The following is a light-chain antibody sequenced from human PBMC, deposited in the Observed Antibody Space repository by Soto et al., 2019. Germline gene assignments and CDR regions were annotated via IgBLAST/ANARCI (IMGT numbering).Light chain of an antibody. CDR1: QSVKTF. Sequence: EIVLTQSPATLSLSPGERATLSCRASQSVKTFLLWYQHRPGQAPRVLIYDASHRATGIPARFRGSGSVTDFTLTISSLQPEDDGIYYCQQRSHWPPITFCQGTRLEV. CDR3: QQRSHWPPIT. V-gene: IGKV3-11*01. CDR2: DAS. J-gene: IGKJ5*01.